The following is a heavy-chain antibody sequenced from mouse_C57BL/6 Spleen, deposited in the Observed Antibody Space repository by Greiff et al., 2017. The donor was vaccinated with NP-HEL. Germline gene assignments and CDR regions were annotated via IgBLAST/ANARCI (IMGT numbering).Heavy chain of an antibody. J-gene: IGHJ2*01. D-gene: IGHD1-1*01. Sequence: QVQLQQSGAELVKPGASVKISCKASGYAFSSYWMNWVKQRPGKGLEWIGQIYPGDGDTNYNGKFKGKATLTADKSSSTAYMQLSSLTSEDSAVYFCAREDYYGSRGDYWGQSTTLTVSS. CDR3: AREDYYGSRGDY. CDR1: GYAFSSYW. CDR2: IYPGDGDT. V-gene: IGHV1-80*01.